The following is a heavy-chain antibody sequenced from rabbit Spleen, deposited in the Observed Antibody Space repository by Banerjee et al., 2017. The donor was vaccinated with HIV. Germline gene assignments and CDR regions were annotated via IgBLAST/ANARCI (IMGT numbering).Heavy chain of an antibody. CDR3: ARAIVPWLGLTRLDL. V-gene: IGHV1S7*01. CDR2: IYAAKGST. J-gene: IGHJ3*01. CDR1: GIDFTKYY. Sequence: QLTETGGGLIQPGGSLTLSCKASGIDFTKYYITCVRQAPGKGLEWIGIIYAAKGSTDYASWVNGRFTISSDNAQSTVDLKMTSLTAADTATYFCARAIVPWLGLTRLDLWGPGTLVTVS. D-gene: IGHD4-1*01.